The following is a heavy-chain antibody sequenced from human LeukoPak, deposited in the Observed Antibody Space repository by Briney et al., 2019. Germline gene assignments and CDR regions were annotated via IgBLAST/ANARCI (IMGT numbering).Heavy chain of an antibody. CDR1: GYTFTSYG. J-gene: IGHJ3*02. Sequence: ASVTVSCKASGYTFTSYGISWVRQAPGQGLEGMGWISAYNGNKNYAQKLQGRVTMTTDTSTSTAYMELRSLRSDDTAVYYCARATPPRVVPAGYDAFDIWGQGTMVTVSS. D-gene: IGHD2-2*01. CDR2: ISAYNGNK. CDR3: ARATPPRVVPAGYDAFDI. V-gene: IGHV1-18*04.